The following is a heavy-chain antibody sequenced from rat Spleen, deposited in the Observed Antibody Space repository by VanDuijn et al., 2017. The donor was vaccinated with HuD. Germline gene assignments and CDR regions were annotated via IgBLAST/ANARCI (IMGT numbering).Heavy chain of an antibody. CDR1: GFTFNYYW. J-gene: IGHJ2*01. CDR2: ITGGGDTT. Sequence: EVQVVESGGGLVQPGKSLKISCVASGFTFNYYWMTWIRQAPGKGLEWVATITGGGDTTYYPDSVMGRFTISRDNAKSTLYLQMNSLRSEDTATYYCARGGLFDYWGQGVMVTVSS. V-gene: IGHV5-31*01. CDR3: ARGGLFDY.